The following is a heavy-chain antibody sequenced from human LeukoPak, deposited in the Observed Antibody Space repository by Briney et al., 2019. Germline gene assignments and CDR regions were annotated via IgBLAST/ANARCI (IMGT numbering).Heavy chain of an antibody. D-gene: IGHD2-21*02. J-gene: IGHJ4*02. Sequence: TSETLSLTCTVFGGSFSGYYWSWIRHPPDKGLEWIGEINPSRSTNYNPSLKTRVTISTDTSKNHFSLNLNSVTAADTGVYYCVRGSRVYCGGDCYYYWGQGTLVTVSS. CDR1: GGSFSGYY. CDR3: VRGSRVYCGGDCYYY. V-gene: IGHV4-34*01. CDR2: INPSRST.